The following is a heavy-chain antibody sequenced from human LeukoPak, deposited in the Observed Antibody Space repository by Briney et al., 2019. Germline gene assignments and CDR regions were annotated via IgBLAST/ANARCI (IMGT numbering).Heavy chain of an antibody. CDR3: ARSEQWLDAFDI. CDR1: GYTFDTYG. Sequence: ASVKVSCKASGYTFDTYGISWVRQAPGQGLEWMGWINPNSGGTNYAQKFQGRVTMTRDTSISTAYMELSRLRSDDTAVYYCARSEQWLDAFDIWGQGTMVTVSS. D-gene: IGHD6-19*01. CDR2: INPNSGGT. J-gene: IGHJ3*02. V-gene: IGHV1-2*02.